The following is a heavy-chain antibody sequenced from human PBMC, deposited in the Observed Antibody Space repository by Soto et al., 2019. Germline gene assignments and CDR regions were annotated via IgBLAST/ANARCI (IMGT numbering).Heavy chain of an antibody. V-gene: IGHV4-59*01. J-gene: IGHJ5*02. Sequence: QVLLQESGPGLVKPSETLSLTCTVSGGSISSYYWNWLRQPPGKGLEWIGYIHNSGSTNYNPSLTSRVTISGDTSNDQFSLKLSSVTAADTAVYYCATGRFSAMIRGVIMFDPWGQGTLVTVSS. CDR2: IHNSGST. CDR3: ATGRFSAMIRGVIMFDP. D-gene: IGHD3-10*01. CDR1: GGSISSYY.